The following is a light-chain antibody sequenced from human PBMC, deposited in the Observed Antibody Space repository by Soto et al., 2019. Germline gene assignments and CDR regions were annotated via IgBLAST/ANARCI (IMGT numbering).Light chain of an antibody. Sequence: EIVLTQSPGTLSLSPGERATLSCRASQYMTRTYIAWYQQKPVQAPRLLIYAASNRATGIPDKFSGSGSGTDYSLTITRLEPEDSAVYYCHQYDKAPQTFGQGTKVEIK. J-gene: IGKJ2*01. CDR3: HQYDKAPQT. V-gene: IGKV3-20*01. CDR1: QYMTRTY. CDR2: AAS.